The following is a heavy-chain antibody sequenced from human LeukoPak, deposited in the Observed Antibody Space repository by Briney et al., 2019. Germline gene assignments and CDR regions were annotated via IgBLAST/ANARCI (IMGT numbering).Heavy chain of an antibody. CDR1: GGSITYYH. V-gene: IGHV4-59*08. J-gene: IGHJ4*02. CDR3: ARRPSSWYAFDY. D-gene: IGHD6-13*01. Sequence: SETLSLTCTVTGGSITYYHWSWIRQPPGKGLEWNGYIYYSGSTTYNPSLKSRVTISVDTPKNQFSLKLSSVTAADTAVYYCARRPSSWYAFDYWGQGTLVTVSS. CDR2: IYYSGST.